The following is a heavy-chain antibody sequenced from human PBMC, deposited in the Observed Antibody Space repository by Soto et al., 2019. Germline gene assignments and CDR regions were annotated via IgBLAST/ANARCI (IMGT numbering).Heavy chain of an antibody. Sequence: SETLSLTCTVSGDSISTSSYYWGWIRQPPGKGLEWIGSIYYSGRTYYNPSLKSRVTISVDTSKNRFSLKLSSVTAADTAVYYCARHEKNCSGGSCYHYYYMDVWGKGTTVTVSS. V-gene: IGHV4-39*01. J-gene: IGHJ6*03. CDR3: ARHEKNCSGGSCYHYYYMDV. CDR1: GDSISTSSYY. D-gene: IGHD2-15*01. CDR2: IYYSGRT.